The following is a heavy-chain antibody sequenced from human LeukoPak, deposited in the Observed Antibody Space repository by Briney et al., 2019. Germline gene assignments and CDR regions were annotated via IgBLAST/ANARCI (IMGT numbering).Heavy chain of an antibody. CDR1: GGSFSGYS. Sequence: PSETLSLTCAVYGGSFSGYSWNWIRQPPVKGLEWIGEIKHSGGTNYNPSLKSRVTISVDTSKKQFSLKLSSVTAADTAVYYCARGVDYYGVWGQGTLVTVSS. J-gene: IGHJ4*02. V-gene: IGHV4-34*01. CDR2: IKHSGGT. D-gene: IGHD3-10*01. CDR3: ARGVDYYGV.